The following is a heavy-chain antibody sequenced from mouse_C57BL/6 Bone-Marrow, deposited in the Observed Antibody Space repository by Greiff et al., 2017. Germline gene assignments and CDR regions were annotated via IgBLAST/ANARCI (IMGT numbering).Heavy chain of an antibody. Sequence: EVQLVESGPGLVKPSQSLSLTCSVTGYSIPSGYYWNWLRQFPGNKLEWMGYISYDGSNNYNPSLKNRISITRDTSKNQFFLKLNSVTTEDTATYYCARAHYYGSSYYDYWGQGTTLTVSS. CDR3: ARAHYYGSSYYDY. CDR1: GYSIPSGYY. CDR2: ISYDGSN. J-gene: IGHJ2*01. V-gene: IGHV3-6*01. D-gene: IGHD1-1*01.